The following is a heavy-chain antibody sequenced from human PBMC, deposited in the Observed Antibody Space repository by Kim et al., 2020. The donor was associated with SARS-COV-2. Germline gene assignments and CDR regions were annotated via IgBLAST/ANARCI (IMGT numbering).Heavy chain of an antibody. Sequence: SVKVSCKASGGTFSSYAITWLRQARGQGLEWMGGIIPILNKQDYSQKFQGRVTLTADESTGTAYMELNSLRSDDTAVYYCARGRFLEWRQISYYYGFDVWGQGASVTVSS. CDR2: IIPILNKQ. CDR1: GGTFSSYA. J-gene: IGHJ6*02. V-gene: IGHV1-69*13. D-gene: IGHD3-3*01. CDR3: ARGRFLEWRQISYYYGFDV.